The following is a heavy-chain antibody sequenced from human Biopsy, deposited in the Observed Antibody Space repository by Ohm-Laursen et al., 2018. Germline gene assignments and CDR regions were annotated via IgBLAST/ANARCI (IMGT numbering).Heavy chain of an antibody. V-gene: IGHV3-30*18. CDR2: TSFDGSNK. CDR1: GFGFYA. D-gene: IGHD6-19*01. CDR3: AKDGGQWLGGAFDI. J-gene: IGHJ3*02. Sequence: SLRLSCTASGFGFYAMHWVRQPPGKGLEWLAVTSFDGSNKFYAESVRGRFTISRDRSRDTLYLQMNRLTNEDTTLYYCAKDGGQWLGGAFDIWGHGTMVIVAS.